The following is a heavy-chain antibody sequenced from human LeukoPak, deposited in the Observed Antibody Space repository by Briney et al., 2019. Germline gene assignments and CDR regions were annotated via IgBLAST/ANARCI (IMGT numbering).Heavy chain of an antibody. D-gene: IGHD2-15*01. Sequence: GGSLRLSCAASGFTFRSYWMSWVRQAPGKGLEWVANINNYGSEEYYVDSVKGRFTVSRDNAKNSLYLQMNSLRVEDTAVYYCARESTRYCSGGSCYSSSSFDYWGQGTLVTVSS. V-gene: IGHV3-7*01. CDR2: INNYGSEE. CDR3: ARESTRYCSGGSCYSSSSFDY. CDR1: GFTFRSYW. J-gene: IGHJ4*02.